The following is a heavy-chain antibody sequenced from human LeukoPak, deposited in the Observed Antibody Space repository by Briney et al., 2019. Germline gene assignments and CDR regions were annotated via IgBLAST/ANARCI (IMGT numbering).Heavy chain of an antibody. CDR3: ARGRPGIQLWLRRVWFDP. CDR1: VRPISSGCYY. D-gene: IGHD5-18*01. CDR2: LYYRRRP. Sequence: PSHTLALPCTVSVRPISSGCYYWSWIRQPPGRGLEWIRHLYYRRRPYYNPSLKSRVTISVDTSKNQFSLKLSSVTAADTAVYYCARGRPGIQLWLRRVWFDPWGQGTLVTVCS. V-gene: IGHV4-31*03. J-gene: IGHJ5*02.